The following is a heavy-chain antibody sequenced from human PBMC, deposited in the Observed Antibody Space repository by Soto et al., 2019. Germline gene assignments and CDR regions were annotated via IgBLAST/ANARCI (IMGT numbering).Heavy chain of an antibody. CDR3: TRTLAAAGYYNGYYYYMDV. D-gene: IGHD3-9*01. V-gene: IGHV3-49*03. J-gene: IGHJ6*03. CDR1: GFTFGDYA. Sequence: GGSLRLSCTASGFTFGDYAMSWFRQAPGKGLEWVGFIRSKAYGGTTEYAASVKGRFTISRDDSKSIAYLQMNSLKTEDTAVYYCTRTLAAAGYYNGYYYYMDVWGKGTTVTVSS. CDR2: IRSKAYGGTT.